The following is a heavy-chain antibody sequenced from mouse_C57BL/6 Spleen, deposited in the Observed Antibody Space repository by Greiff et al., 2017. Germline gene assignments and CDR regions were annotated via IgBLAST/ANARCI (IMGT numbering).Heavy chain of an antibody. V-gene: IGHV5-17*01. J-gene: IGHJ4*01. D-gene: IGHD1-1*01. Sequence: EVMLVESGGGLVKPGGSLKLSFAASGFTFSDYGMHWVRQAPEKGLEWVAYISSGSSTIYYADTVKGRFTISRDNAKNTLFLQMTSLRSEDTAMYYCARLTTVVDDAMDYWGQGTSVTVSS. CDR1: GFTFSDYG. CDR2: ISSGSSTI. CDR3: ARLTTVVDDAMDY.